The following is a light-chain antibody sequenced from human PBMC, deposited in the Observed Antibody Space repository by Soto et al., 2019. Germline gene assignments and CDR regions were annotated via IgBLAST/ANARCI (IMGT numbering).Light chain of an antibody. V-gene: IGKV1-12*01. J-gene: IGKJ4*01. CDR3: QQGNSFPLT. CDR2: IVS. CDR1: QGISNW. Sequence: IQLTQSPSFLSASVGDRVAITCRASQGISNWLAWYQQKPGKAPKVLVSIVSSLQSGVPSRFSGSRSETDFTLTITSLQPEDSATYYCQQGNSFPLTFGGGTKVDI.